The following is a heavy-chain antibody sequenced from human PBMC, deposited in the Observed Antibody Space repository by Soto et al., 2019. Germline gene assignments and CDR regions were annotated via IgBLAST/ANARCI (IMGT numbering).Heavy chain of an antibody. V-gene: IGHV1-69*13. D-gene: IGHD6-13*01. CDR2: IIPIFGTA. CDR3: ARAKTGIAAALDY. J-gene: IGHJ4*02. CDR1: GGTFSSYA. Sequence: SVKVSCKASGGTFSSYAISWVRQAPGQGLEWMGGIIPIFGTANYAQKFQGRVTITADGSTSTAYMELSSLRPEDTAVYYCARAKTGIAAALDYWGQGTLVTVSS.